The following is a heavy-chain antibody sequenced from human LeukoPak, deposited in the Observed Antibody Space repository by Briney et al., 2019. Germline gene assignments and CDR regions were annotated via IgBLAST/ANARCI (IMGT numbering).Heavy chain of an antibody. CDR1: GGSISSGDYY. D-gene: IGHD3-22*01. Sequence: SQTLSLTCTVSGGSISSGDYYWSWIPQPPGKGLEWIGYTYYSGSTYYNPSLKNRVSISVDTSKNQFSLNLSSVTAADTAVYYCARPYYYDSRIDPWGQGTLVTVSS. J-gene: IGHJ5*02. CDR3: ARPYYYDSRIDP. CDR2: TYYSGST. V-gene: IGHV4-30-4*01.